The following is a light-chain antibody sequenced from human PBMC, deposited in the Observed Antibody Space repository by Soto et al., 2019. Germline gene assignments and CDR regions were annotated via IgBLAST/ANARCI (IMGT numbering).Light chain of an antibody. V-gene: IGLV1-44*01. J-gene: IGLJ3*02. CDR3: AAWDGSLNGWV. CDR2: SNV. Sequence: HSVLTQAPSASGTPGQRVTISCSGSSGNIGRNPVSWYQQVPGTSPKLLMYSNVQRPAGVPGRFSGSKSGTSASLAIGGLLSEDEADYYCAAWDGSLNGWVFGGGTKLTVL. CDR1: SGNIGRNP.